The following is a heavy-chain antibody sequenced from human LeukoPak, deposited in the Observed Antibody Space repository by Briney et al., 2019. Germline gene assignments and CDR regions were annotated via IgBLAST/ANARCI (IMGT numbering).Heavy chain of an antibody. Sequence: SVKVSCKASGGTISSYAISWVRQAPGQGLEWMGGIIPIFGTANYAQKFQGRVTITADESTSTAYMELSSLRSEDTAVYYCARRGADFSPFDPWGQGTLVTVSS. CDR3: ARRGADFSPFDP. D-gene: IGHD3-3*01. CDR1: GGTISSYA. CDR2: IIPIFGTA. V-gene: IGHV1-69*13. J-gene: IGHJ5*02.